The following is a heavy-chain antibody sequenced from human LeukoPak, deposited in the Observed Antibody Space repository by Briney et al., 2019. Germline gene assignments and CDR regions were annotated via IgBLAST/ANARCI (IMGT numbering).Heavy chain of an antibody. V-gene: IGHV4-28*03. CDR2: IYYSGST. CDR1: GYSISSSNW. Sequence: SETLSLTCAVSGYSISSSNWWGWIRQPPGKGLEWIGYIYYSGSTNYNPSLKSRVTMSVDTSKNQFSLKLSSVTAANTAVYYCARDNIAAAGTHDYWGQGTLVTVSS. CDR3: ARDNIAAAGTHDY. D-gene: IGHD6-13*01. J-gene: IGHJ4*02.